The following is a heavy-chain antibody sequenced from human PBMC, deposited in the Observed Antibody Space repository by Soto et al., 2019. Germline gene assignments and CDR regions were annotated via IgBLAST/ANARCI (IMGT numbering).Heavy chain of an antibody. J-gene: IGHJ6*02. Sequence: SETLSLTCTVSGDSISSADYYWSWIRQTPGKGLEWIGHIFYSGTTYYNPSLKSRLTISVDTSKNHFSLRLTSVTAADTAVYYCARALWVEPELYYYGMDVWGQGTTVTVSS. D-gene: IGHD1-1*01. CDR3: ARALWVEPELYYYGMDV. V-gene: IGHV4-30-4*01. CDR1: GDSISSADYY. CDR2: IFYSGTT.